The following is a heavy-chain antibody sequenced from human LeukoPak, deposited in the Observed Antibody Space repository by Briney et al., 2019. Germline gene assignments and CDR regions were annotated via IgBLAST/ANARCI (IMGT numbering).Heavy chain of an antibody. CDR1: GGTFSSYA. V-gene: IGHV1-69*04. CDR3: ARDADGYNDY. Sequence: GASVKVSCKASGGTFSSYAISWVRQAPGQGLEWMGRIIPILGIANYAQKFQGRVTITADKSTSTACMELSSLRSEDTAVYYCARDADGYNDYWGQGTLVTVSS. CDR2: IIPILGIA. D-gene: IGHD5-12*01. J-gene: IGHJ4*02.